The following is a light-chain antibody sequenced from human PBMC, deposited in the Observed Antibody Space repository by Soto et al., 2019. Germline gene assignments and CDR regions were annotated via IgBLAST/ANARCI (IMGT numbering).Light chain of an antibody. J-gene: IGLJ1*01. CDR2: EVS. CDR1: SSDVGGYNY. Sequence: QSALTQPASVSGSPGQSITISCTGTSSDVGGYNYVSWYQQHPGKAPKLMIYEVSNRPSGVSNRFSGSKSGNAASLTISGLQAEDEADYYCSSYASSSTKVFGTRTKLTV. CDR3: SSYASSSTKV. V-gene: IGLV2-14*01.